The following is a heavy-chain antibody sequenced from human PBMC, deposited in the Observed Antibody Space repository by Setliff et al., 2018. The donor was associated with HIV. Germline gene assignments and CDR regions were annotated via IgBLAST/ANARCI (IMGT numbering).Heavy chain of an antibody. D-gene: IGHD3-16*01. CDR3: ARARPQQFLGDTFEI. Sequence: SETLSLTCTVSGGSISTRSYHWDWIRQPPGKGREWIGSIYYSGSTYYNPSLKSRVTISLDTSKNQFSMKLRSVTAADTAVYYCARARPQQFLGDTFEIWGQGTMVTVSS. CDR1: GGSISTRSYH. V-gene: IGHV4-39*07. J-gene: IGHJ3*02. CDR2: IYYSGST.